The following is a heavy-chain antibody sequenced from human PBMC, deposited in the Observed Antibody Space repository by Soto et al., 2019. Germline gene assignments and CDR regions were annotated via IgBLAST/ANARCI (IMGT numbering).Heavy chain of an antibody. Sequence: PSETLSLTGTVAGGAISSSSSSWGWIRQPPGKGLEWLGIISYSGSTYYSPSLKSRVTISVDASKNLFSLKLSSVTAADTAVYYCARTYVTDVVVVPASKDYMDLWGKGTTVTAP. V-gene: IGHV4-39*01. CDR3: ARTYVTDVVVVPASKDYMDL. CDR1: GGAISSSSSS. CDR2: ISYSGST. J-gene: IGHJ6*03. D-gene: IGHD2-2*01.